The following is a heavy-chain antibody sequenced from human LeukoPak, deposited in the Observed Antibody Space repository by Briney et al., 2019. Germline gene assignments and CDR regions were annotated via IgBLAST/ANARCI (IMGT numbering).Heavy chain of an antibody. CDR1: GFTFSVYT. CDR3: ARELKTGYSYAPFDC. V-gene: IGHV3-21*01. D-gene: IGHD5-18*01. J-gene: IGHJ4*02. CDR2: ISSSSSYI. Sequence: PGGSLRLSCVASGFTFSVYTMNWVRQAPGKGLEWVSSISSSSSYIYNADSAKGRFTISRDNAKNSLFLLMNSLRAEDTAVYYCARELKTGYSYAPFDCWGQGTLVTVSS.